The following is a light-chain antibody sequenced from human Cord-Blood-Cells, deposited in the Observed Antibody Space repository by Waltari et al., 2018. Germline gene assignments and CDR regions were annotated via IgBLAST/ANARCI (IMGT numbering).Light chain of an antibody. CDR1: SSDVGGYNY. CDR2: EVS. J-gene: IGLJ1*01. V-gene: IGLV2-8*01. CDR3: SSYAGSNNFV. Sequence: QSALTQPPSASGSPGQSVPIPCTGTSSDVGGYNYVAWYQQHPGQAPKLMIYEVSKRPSGVPDRFSGSKSGNTASLTVSGLQAEDEADYYCSSYAGSNNFVFGTGTKVTVL.